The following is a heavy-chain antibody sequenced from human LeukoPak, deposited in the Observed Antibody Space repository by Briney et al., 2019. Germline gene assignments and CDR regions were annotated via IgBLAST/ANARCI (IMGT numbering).Heavy chain of an antibody. CDR2: IKQDGSEK. V-gene: IGHV3-7*01. CDR1: GFTFSSYW. D-gene: IGHD3-10*01. CDR3: ARDRGFEYSDTGSFDY. Sequence: PGGSLRLSCAASGFTFSSYWMSWVRQAPGKGLEWVANIKQDGSEKYYVDSLKGRFTISRDNAKNSLFLQMNSLRAEDTGVYYCARDRGFEYSDTGSFDYWGQGTLVTVSS. J-gene: IGHJ4*02.